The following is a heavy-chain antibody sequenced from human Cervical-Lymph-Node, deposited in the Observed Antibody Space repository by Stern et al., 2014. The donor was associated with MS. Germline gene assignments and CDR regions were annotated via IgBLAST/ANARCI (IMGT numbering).Heavy chain of an antibody. CDR2: IYPGDSET. CDR1: GFKFSIYW. D-gene: IGHD1-14*01. Sequence: EGQLLESGAELIRPGEALKISCKGSGFKFSIYWIAWVRQMPGKVLEWMGIIYPGDSETRYSPSFQGQVTMSADKSTSTAYLQWSSLNASDTAMYFCARQTTAWASDVWGQGTLVTVSS. J-gene: IGHJ4*02. V-gene: IGHV5-51*01. CDR3: ARQTTAWASDV.